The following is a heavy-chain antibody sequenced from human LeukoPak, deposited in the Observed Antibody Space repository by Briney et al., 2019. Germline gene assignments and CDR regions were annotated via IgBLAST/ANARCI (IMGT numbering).Heavy chain of an antibody. J-gene: IGHJ3*02. V-gene: IGHV1-69*13. D-gene: IGHD4-11*01. CDR1: GGTSSSYA. CDR2: IIPIFGTA. Sequence: ASVKVSCKASGGTSSSYAISWVRQAPGQGLEWMGGIIPIFGTANYAQKFQGRVTITADESTSTAYMELSSLRSEDTAVYYCARGITYSTLLHAFDIWGQGTMVTVSS. CDR3: ARGITYSTLLHAFDI.